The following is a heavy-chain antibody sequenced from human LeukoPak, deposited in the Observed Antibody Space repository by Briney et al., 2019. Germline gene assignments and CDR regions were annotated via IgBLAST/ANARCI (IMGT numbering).Heavy chain of an antibody. J-gene: IGHJ5*02. CDR3: MRDYMGWFDP. V-gene: IGHV3-30-3*01. Sequence: GRSLRLSCVASGFNLSNFQMYWVRQAPGKGLEWVSIISLDGSTEFYADSVKGRFTISRDTASNTMHLEMNNLRIEDTAVYYCMRDYMGWFDPWGQGSLATVSS. D-gene: IGHD3-10*01. CDR2: ISLDGSTE. CDR1: GFNLSNFQ.